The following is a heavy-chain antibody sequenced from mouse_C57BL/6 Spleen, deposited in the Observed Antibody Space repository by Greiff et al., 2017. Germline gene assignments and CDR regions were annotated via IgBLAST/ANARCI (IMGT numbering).Heavy chain of an antibody. V-gene: IGHV5-17*01. D-gene: IGHD1-1*01. J-gene: IGHJ2*01. CDR2: ISSGSSTI. CDR3: ARAPYYYGSRENFDY. Sequence: EVKLVESGGGLVKPGGSLKLSCAASGFTFSDSGMHWVRQAPEKGLAWVAYISSGSSTIYYADTVKGRFTISRDNAKNTLFLQMTSLRAEDTAMYYCARAPYYYGSRENFDYWGQGTTLTVSS. CDR1: GFTFSDSG.